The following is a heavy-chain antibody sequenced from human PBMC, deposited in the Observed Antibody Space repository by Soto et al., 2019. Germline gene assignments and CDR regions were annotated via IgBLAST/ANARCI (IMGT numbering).Heavy chain of an antibody. J-gene: IGHJ3*02. Sequence: QVQLQESGPGLVKPSETLSLTCTVSGGSISTYYWNWIRQSAGKGLEWIGRVYISGSTNYHPSLKSRVAMSVDTSNNQFSLKVTSVTAADTAVYYCARGGRDGFDNWRQGTMVTVS. CDR1: GGSISTYY. CDR3: ARGGRDGFDN. CDR2: VYISGST. V-gene: IGHV4-4*07.